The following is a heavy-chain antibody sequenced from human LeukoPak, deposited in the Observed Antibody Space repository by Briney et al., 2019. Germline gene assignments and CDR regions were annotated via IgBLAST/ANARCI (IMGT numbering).Heavy chain of an antibody. D-gene: IGHD3-9*01. J-gene: IGHJ6*02. V-gene: IGHV1-69*05. CDR2: IIPIFGTA. CDR1: GGTFSSYA. Sequence: SVKVSCKASGGTFSSYAISWVRQAPGQGLEWMGGIIPIFGTANYAQKFQGRVTITRDTSASTAYMELSSLRSEDTAVYYCARRADISGWDYYGMDVWGQGTTVTVSS. CDR3: ARRADISGWDYYGMDV.